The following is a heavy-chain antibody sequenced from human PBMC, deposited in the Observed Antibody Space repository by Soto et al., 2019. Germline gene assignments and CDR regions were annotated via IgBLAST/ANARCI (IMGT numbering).Heavy chain of an antibody. D-gene: IGHD6-19*01. CDR2: IWYDGSNK. CDR1: GFTFSSYG. J-gene: IGHJ6*02. Sequence: HPGGSLRLSCAASGFTFSSYGMHWVRQAPGKGLEWVAVIWYDGSNKYYADSVKGRFTISRDNSKNTLYLQMNSLRAEDTAVYYCAMLPSGPPLSYGYYYGMDVWGQGTTVTVSS. V-gene: IGHV3-33*01. CDR3: AMLPSGPPLSYGYYYGMDV.